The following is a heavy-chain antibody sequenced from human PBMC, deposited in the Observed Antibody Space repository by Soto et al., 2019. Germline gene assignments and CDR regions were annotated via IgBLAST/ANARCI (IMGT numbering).Heavy chain of an antibody. Sequence: LRLSCAASGFSFGSYALSWVRQAPGKGLEWVSTISGSDGKTFYADSVKGRFSISRDTSQSTLYLQMNSLRADDTAMYYCARWSYLDYWGQGTRVTV. V-gene: IGHV3-23*01. D-gene: IGHD3-3*01. J-gene: IGHJ4*02. CDR3: ARWSYLDY. CDR1: GFSFGSYA. CDR2: ISGSDGKT.